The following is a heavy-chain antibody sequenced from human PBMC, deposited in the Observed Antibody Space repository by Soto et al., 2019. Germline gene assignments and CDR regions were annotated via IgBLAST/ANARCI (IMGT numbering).Heavy chain of an antibody. CDR1: GFSLNTNGMG. J-gene: IGHJ6*02. CDR2: IYWDEDK. D-gene: IGHD1-7*01. CDR3: AGWNYEPGMDV. Sequence: QITLKESGPTLVRPTQTLTLTCSFSGFSLNTNGMGVGWIHQPPGKALEWLAFIYWDEDKRYSPSLKTRLTVTTDTSKNEVVLTLTTLDYLDTGTYGCAGWNYEPGMDVWGQGTTVTVSS. V-gene: IGHV2-5*02.